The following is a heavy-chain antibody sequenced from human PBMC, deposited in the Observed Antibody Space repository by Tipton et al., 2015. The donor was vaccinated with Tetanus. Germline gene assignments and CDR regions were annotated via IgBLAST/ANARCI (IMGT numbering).Heavy chain of an antibody. CDR1: GFTFSDYY. Sequence: SLRLSCAASGFTFSDYYMSWIRQAPGKGLEWVSYISSSGSTIYYADSVKGRFTISRDNAKNSLYLQMNSLRAEDTAVYYCARDQSSAARPSGFDPWGQGTLVTVSS. CDR3: ARDQSSAARPSGFDP. CDR2: ISSSGSTI. J-gene: IGHJ5*02. V-gene: IGHV3-11*01. D-gene: IGHD6-6*01.